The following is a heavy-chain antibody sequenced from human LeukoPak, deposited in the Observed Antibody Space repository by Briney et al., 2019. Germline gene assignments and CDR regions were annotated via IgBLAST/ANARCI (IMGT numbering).Heavy chain of an antibody. V-gene: IGHV5-51*01. CDR1: GYTLTSYW. D-gene: IGHD5-18*01. J-gene: IGHJ5*02. CDR2: IYPGDSDT. Sequence: GESLKISCKGSGYTLTSYWIGWVRQMPGKGPEWMGIIYPGDSDTRYSPSFQGQVTISADKSISTAYLQWSSLKASDTAMYYCARHLRLWQNWFDPWGQGTLVTVSS. CDR3: ARHLRLWQNWFDP.